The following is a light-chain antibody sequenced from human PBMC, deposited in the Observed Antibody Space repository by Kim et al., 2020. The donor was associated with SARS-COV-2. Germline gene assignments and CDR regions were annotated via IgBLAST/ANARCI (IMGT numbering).Light chain of an antibody. CDR3: QSADSSDTFWV. CDR2: EDT. V-gene: IGLV3-25*03. Sequence: QGQTAMITCSGDALPKQYAYWFQQKPGQAPVVLIYEDTERPSGIPERFSGSTSGTTVTLTISAVQAEDEADYYCQSADSSDTFWVFGGGTQLTVL. CDR1: ALPKQY. J-gene: IGLJ3*02.